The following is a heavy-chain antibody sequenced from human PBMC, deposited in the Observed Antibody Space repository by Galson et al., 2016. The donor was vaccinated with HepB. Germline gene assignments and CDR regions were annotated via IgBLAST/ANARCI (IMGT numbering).Heavy chain of an antibody. J-gene: IGHJ4*02. CDR2: IAGSGRPI. Sequence: SLRLSCAASTFTFSDYYMNWIRQAPGRGLEWISYIAGSGRPIYYADSVKGRFTISRDNAKNSLYLQMNSLRAEDTAVYYCAGGGGFSVGAYFDSWGQGTLVTVSS. CDR1: TFTFSDYY. V-gene: IGHV3-11*01. D-gene: IGHD3-16*01. CDR3: AGGGGFSVGAYFDS.